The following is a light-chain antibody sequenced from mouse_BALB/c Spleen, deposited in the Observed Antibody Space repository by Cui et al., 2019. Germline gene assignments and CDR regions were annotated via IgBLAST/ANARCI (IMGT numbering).Light chain of an antibody. CDR3: QQWSSNPLT. CDR2: LTS. CDR1: SSISY. Sequence: IVLTQSPALMSASPGEKVTMTCSASSSISYMYWYQQKPGSSAKPWIYLTSNLASGVPARFSGSGSGTSYSLTISSMEAEDAATYYCQQWSSNPLTFGAGTKLELK. J-gene: IGKJ5*01. V-gene: IGKV4-68*01.